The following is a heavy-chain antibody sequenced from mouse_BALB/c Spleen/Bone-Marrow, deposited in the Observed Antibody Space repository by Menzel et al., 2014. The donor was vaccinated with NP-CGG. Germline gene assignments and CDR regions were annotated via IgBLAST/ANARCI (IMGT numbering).Heavy chain of an antibody. D-gene: IGHD2-4*01. Sequence: QVQLQQSGAEFVMPGASVKMSCKASGYTFTDKWMHWVKQRPGQGPEWIGAIDTSDSYINYSQKFKGKASLTVDASSSTAYMHLSSLTSDDSAVYYCARGGHDFSLDYWGQGTSVIVSS. CDR3: ARGGHDFSLDY. V-gene: IGHV1-69*01. J-gene: IGHJ4*01. CDR1: GYTFTDKW. CDR2: IDTSDSYI.